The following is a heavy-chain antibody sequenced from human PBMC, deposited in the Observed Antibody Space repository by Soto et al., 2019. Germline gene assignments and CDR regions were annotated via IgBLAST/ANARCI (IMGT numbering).Heavy chain of an antibody. V-gene: IGHV4-34*01. D-gene: IGHD5-12*01. J-gene: IGHJ6*03. CDR1: GGSFSGYY. CDR2: INHSGST. CDR3: ARERAYSGYEGYYYYYYMDV. Sequence: SETLSLTCAVYGGSFSGYYWIWIRQPPGKGLEWIGEINHSGSTNYNPSLKSRVTISVDTSKNQFSLKLSSVTAADTAVYYCARERAYSGYEGYYYYYYMDVWGKGTTVTVSS.